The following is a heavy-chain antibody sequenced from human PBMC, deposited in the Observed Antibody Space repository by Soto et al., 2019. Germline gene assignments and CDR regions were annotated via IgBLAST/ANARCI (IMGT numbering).Heavy chain of an antibody. J-gene: IGHJ6*02. CDR2: ISYDGSNK. V-gene: IGHV3-30-3*01. Sequence: GGSLRLSCAASGFTFSSYAMHWVRQAPGKGLEWVAVISYDGSNKYYADSVKGRFTISRDNSKNTLYLQMNSLRAEDTAVYYGAREYYGSGSIYYYYGMDVWGQGTTVTVSS. CDR1: GFTFSSYA. D-gene: IGHD3-10*01. CDR3: AREYYGSGSIYYYYGMDV.